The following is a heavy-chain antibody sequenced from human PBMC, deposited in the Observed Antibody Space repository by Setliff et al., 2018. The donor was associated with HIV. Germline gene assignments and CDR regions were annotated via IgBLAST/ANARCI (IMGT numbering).Heavy chain of an antibody. J-gene: IGHJ4*02. CDR1: GGSIGTANW. CDR2: IHYSGSS. D-gene: IGHD3-22*01. V-gene: IGHV4-59*12. CDR3: AREGSSGYYYRGQGNFDY. Sequence: SETLSLTCAVSGGSIGTANWWSWIRQPPGKGLEWIGYIHYSGSSNYNPSLKSRVTISVDTSKNQFSLKLSSVTAADTAVYYCAREGSSGYYYRGQGNFDYWGQGTLVTVSS.